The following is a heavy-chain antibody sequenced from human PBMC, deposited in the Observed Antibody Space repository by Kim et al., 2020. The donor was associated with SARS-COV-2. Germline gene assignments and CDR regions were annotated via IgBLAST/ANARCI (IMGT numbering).Heavy chain of an antibody. J-gene: IGHJ4*02. Sequence: GGSLRLSCAASGFTFSSYAMHWVRQAPGKGLEWVAVISYDGSNKYYADSVKGRFTIFRDNSKNTLYLQMNSLRAEDTAVYYCARSLGGSYYNAFDYWGQG. CDR1: GFTFSSYA. CDR3: ARSLGGSYYNAFDY. D-gene: IGHD1-26*01. V-gene: IGHV3-30*04. CDR2: ISYDGSNK.